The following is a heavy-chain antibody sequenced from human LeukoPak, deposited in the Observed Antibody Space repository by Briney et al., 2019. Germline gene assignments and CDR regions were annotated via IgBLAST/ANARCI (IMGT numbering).Heavy chain of an antibody. V-gene: IGHV4-4*02. CDR1: GGSIGSGNW. Sequence: SGTLSLTCAVSGGSIGSGNWWSWVRQTPQKGLEWIGEMYHTGTTRYNPSLKSRVTISVDTSKNQFSLKLNSVTAADTAVYYCARGGYSRYWGQGTLVTVSS. D-gene: IGHD2-2*02. CDR3: ARGGYSRY. J-gene: IGHJ4*02. CDR2: MYHTGTT.